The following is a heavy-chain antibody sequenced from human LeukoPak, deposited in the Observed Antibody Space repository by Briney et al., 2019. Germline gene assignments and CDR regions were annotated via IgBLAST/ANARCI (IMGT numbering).Heavy chain of an antibody. CDR1: GGSISSYC. J-gene: IGHJ3*02. D-gene: IGHD3-10*01. CDR2: IYYSGST. Sequence: SETLSLTCTVSGGSISSYCWSWIRQPPGKGLEWIGYIYYSGSTNYNPSLKSRVTISVDTSKNQFSLKLSSVTAADTAVYYCARVPYLITMVRGVIITDAFDIWGQGTMVTVSS. CDR3: ARVPYLITMVRGVIITDAFDI. V-gene: IGHV4-59*08.